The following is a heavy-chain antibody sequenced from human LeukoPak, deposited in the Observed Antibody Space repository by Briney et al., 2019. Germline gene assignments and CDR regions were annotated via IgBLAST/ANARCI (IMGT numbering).Heavy chain of an antibody. CDR1: GFTFDDYA. D-gene: IGHD3-10*01. J-gene: IGHJ3*02. CDR2: IKQDGSEK. Sequence: PGGSLRLSCAASGFTFDDYAMHWVRQAPGKGLEWVANIKQDGSEKYYVDSVKGRFTISRDNAKNSLYLQMNSLRAEDTAVYYCARDGWFGELCAFDIWGQGTMVTVSS. CDR3: ARDGWFGELCAFDI. V-gene: IGHV3-7*01.